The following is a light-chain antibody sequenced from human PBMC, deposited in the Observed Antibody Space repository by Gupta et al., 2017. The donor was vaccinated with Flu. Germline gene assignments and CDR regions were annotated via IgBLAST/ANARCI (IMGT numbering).Light chain of an antibody. CDR2: KAS. Sequence: DIQMPQSPSTLSASIGDKVTITCRASQSINFWLAWYQKKPGKAPRLVIYKASHLEKGVPSRFVGSGSGTDFTLTINSLQADDVATYYCQQFIYYPLTFGPGTKVEFK. CDR1: QSINFW. V-gene: IGKV1-5*03. CDR3: QQFIYYPLT. J-gene: IGKJ3*01.